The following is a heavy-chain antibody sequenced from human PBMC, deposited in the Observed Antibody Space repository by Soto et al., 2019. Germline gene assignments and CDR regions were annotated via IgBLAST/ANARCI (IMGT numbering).Heavy chain of an antibody. D-gene: IGHD2-15*01. Sequence: EVQLLESGGGLVQRGGSLRLSCAASGFPFSIRAMSWVRQAQGKGLEWVSAISGSGTITYYAGHVKGRFTISRNTSKSILYWQIRSLRAQETVVYYCEEWARYCSGAGGPGWGHGTLVTVSS. CDR3: EEWARYCSGAGGPG. V-gene: IGHV3-23*01. CDR1: GFPFSIRA. J-gene: IGHJ4*01. CDR2: ISGSGTIT.